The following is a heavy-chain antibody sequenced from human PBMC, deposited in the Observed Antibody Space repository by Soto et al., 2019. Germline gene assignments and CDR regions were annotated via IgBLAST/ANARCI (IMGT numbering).Heavy chain of an antibody. Sequence: PGGSLRLSCAASGFTFGDYAMHWVRQVPGKGLEWVSGFKWNSGDVGYADSVKGRFTISRDNAKNSLYLQMNSLRAEDTAVYYCAKIFEAAIQSYYYGMDVWGRGTTVTVSS. CDR2: FKWNSGDV. J-gene: IGHJ6*02. V-gene: IGHV3-9*01. CDR3: AKIFEAAIQSYYYGMDV. CDR1: GFTFGDYA. D-gene: IGHD2-2*01.